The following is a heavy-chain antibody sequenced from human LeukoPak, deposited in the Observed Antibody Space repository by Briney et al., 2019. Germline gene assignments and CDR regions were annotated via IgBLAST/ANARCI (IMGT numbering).Heavy chain of an antibody. J-gene: IGHJ4*02. V-gene: IGHV4-59*01. CDR1: GGSISSYY. CDR3: ARDRSSGYQRSFDD. Sequence: SDTLSLTCTVSGGSISSYYWSWIRQPPGKGLEWIGYIYYSGSTNYNPSLKSRVPLSVDTAKNPFSLKLSSVTAADTAVYYCARDRSSGYQRSFDDWGQGTLVTVSS. D-gene: IGHD3-22*01. CDR2: IYYSGST.